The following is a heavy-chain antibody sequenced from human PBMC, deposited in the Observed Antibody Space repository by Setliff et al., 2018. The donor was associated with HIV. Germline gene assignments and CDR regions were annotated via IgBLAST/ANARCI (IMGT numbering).Heavy chain of an antibody. CDR2: IYYSGST. Sequence: SETLSLTCTVSGGSISSSSYYWGWIRQPPGKGLEWIGSIYYSGSTYYNPSLKSRVTISVGTSKNQFSLKLSSVTAADTAVYYCARHLETLSSGWFDYWGQGTLVTVSS. J-gene: IGHJ4*02. V-gene: IGHV4-39*01. CDR3: ARHLETLSSGWFDY. CDR1: GGSISSSSYY. D-gene: IGHD6-19*01.